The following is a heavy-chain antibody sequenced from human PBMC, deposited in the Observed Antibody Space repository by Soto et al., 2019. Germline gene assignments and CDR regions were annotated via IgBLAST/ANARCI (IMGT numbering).Heavy chain of an antibody. CDR3: ARNDAACDI. J-gene: IGHJ3*02. V-gene: IGHV4-61*01. CDR2: IYYNGAT. CDR1: GGSVSSGSDY. Sequence: QVQLQESGPGLVKPSETLSLTCTVSGGSVSSGSDYWTWIRQSPGKGLEWVGYIYYNGATRYNPAIESRFTISREASKNKFSLKLTSVTAADTAVYYCARNDAACDIWGQGTMVSVCS.